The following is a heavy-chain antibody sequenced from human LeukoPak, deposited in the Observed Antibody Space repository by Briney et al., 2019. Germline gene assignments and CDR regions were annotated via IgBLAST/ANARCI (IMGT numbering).Heavy chain of an antibody. CDR1: GGSISSGSYY. J-gene: IGHJ6*03. CDR3: ARVTPVCSSTSCSYYYYMDV. D-gene: IGHD2-2*01. Sequence: SQTLSLTCTVSGGSISSGSYYWNWIRQPAGKGLEWIGRIYTRGSAYYNPSLKSRVTISLDTSKNQFSLKLSSVTAADTAVYYCARVTPVCSSTSCSYYYYMDVWGKGTTVTVSS. V-gene: IGHV4-61*02. CDR2: IYTRGSA.